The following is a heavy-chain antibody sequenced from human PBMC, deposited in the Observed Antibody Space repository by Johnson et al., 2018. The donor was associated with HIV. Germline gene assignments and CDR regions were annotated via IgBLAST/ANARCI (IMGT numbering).Heavy chain of an antibody. CDR1: GFTVSSNY. J-gene: IGHJ3*02. CDR3: ARDHPQWPSI. Sequence: EVQLVESGGGLIQPGGSLRLSCAASGFTVSSNYMSWVRQAPGKGLEWVSVIYSGGLTYYADSVMGRYTISRDNSKNTLHLQMSSLRPEDTAVYYCARDHPQWPSIWGQGTMVTVSS. CDR2: IYSGGLT. D-gene: IGHD6-19*01. V-gene: IGHV3-66*03.